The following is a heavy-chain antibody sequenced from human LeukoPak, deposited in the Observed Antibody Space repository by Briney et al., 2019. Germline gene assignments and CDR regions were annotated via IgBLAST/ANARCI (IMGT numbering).Heavy chain of an antibody. D-gene: IGHD1-1*01. CDR1: GGSFSGYY. CDR3: ARDWAPSNENWFDP. Sequence: PSETLSLTCAVYGGSFSGYYWSWIRQPPGKGLEWIGEINHSGSTNYNPSLKSRVTISVDTSKNQFSLKLSSVTAADTAVYYCARDWAPSNENWFDPWGQGTLVTVSS. CDR2: INHSGST. J-gene: IGHJ5*02. V-gene: IGHV4-34*01.